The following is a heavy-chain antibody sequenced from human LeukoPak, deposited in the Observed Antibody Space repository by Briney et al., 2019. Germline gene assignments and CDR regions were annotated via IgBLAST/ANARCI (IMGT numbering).Heavy chain of an antibody. CDR3: AREGYYDSSGYYEGNWFDP. Sequence: PSETLSLTCTVSGGSISSYYWSWIRQPPGKGLEWIGYIYYSGSTNYDPSLKSRVTISVDTSKNQFSLKLSSVTAADTAVYYCAREGYYDSSGYYEGNWFDPWGQGTLVTVSS. CDR1: GGSISSYY. D-gene: IGHD3-22*01. J-gene: IGHJ5*02. V-gene: IGHV4-59*01. CDR2: IYYSGST.